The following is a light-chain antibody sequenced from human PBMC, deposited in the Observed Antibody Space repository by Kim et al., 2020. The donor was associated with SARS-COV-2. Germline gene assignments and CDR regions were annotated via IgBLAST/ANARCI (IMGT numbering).Light chain of an antibody. CDR2: GNS. CDR1: ISTIGAGYD. V-gene: IGLV1-40*01. CDR3: QSYDNSLSGYV. Sequence: RVTNSCTGSISTIGAGYDVHWYQQLPATAPKLLIYGNSNRPSGVPDRFSGSKSDTSASLAITGLQAEDEADYYCQSYDNSLSGYVFGSGTKVTVL. J-gene: IGLJ1*01.